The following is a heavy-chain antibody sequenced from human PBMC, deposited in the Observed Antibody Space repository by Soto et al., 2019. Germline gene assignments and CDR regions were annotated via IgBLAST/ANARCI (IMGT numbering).Heavy chain of an antibody. CDR3: ARVRDWFDH. Sequence: XETLSLTFAVDGGSFSGYYWNWIRQPPGKGLEWIGEIDHSGYTNYNPSLKSRVTISVDTSKNQFSLRLTSVTAADTAVYYCARVRDWFDHWGQGTLVTVSS. CDR2: IDHSGYT. V-gene: IGHV4-34*01. J-gene: IGHJ5*02. CDR1: GGSFSGYY. D-gene: IGHD3-3*01.